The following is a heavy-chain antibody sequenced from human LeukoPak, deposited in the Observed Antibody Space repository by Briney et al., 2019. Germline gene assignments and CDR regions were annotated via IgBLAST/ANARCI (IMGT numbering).Heavy chain of an antibody. D-gene: IGHD4-17*01. J-gene: IGHJ3*01. V-gene: IGHV1-8*03. Sequence: ASVKVSCKSSGYTFINYDINWVRQAPGQGLEWMGWMNPGSSRADSAQNFKGRVTFTSDTSTNTAYMELRGLRSEDTAVYYCASGRDYGDERGAFDLWGQGTMVTVSS. CDR3: ASGRDYGDERGAFDL. CDR2: MNPGSSRA. CDR1: GYTFINYD.